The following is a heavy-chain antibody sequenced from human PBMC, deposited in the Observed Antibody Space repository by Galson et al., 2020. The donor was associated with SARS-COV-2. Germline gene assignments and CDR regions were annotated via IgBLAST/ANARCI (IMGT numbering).Heavy chain of an antibody. Sequence: SGPTLVKPTETLTLTCTVSGFSLSNARMGVSWIRQPPGKALEWLAHTFSNAEKSYSTSLKSRLTISKDTSKSQVVLTMTNMDPVDSATYYCASYSGSYYMFDYWGQGTLVTVSS. J-gene: IGHJ4*02. D-gene: IGHD1-26*01. CDR3: ASYSGSYYMFDY. V-gene: IGHV2-26*01. CDR2: TFSNAEK. CDR1: GFSLSNARMG.